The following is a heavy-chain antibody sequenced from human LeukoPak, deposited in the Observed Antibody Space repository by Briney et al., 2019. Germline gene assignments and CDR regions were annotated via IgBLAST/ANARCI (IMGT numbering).Heavy chain of an antibody. V-gene: IGHV4-38-2*01. CDR1: GYSISRAYY. Sequence: PSETVSVTCAVSGYSISRAYYWGLIRLPPGAGVGWGAGFYHSGITYYIPSLEGRVTMSLDTSNNQVSMKLSSLTADGTGVYYCSRREDCSSASCSICFDYWGQGILVTVSS. D-gene: IGHD2-2*01. CDR3: SRREDCSSASCSICFDY. J-gene: IGHJ4*02. CDR2: FYHSGIT.